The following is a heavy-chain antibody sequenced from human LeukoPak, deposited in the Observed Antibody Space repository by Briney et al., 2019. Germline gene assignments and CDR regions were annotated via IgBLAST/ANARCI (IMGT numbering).Heavy chain of an antibody. Sequence: SETLSLTCSVSGYSISSGYFWAWLRQSPGKGLEWTGSISHSGNTYYTPSLKSRVTISADMSRNQFSLDLKSVTAADTALYYCATEDGGTHSTDFWGQGILVTVSS. J-gene: IGHJ4*02. D-gene: IGHD4-23*01. CDR1: GYSISSGYF. CDR3: ATEDGGTHSTDF. V-gene: IGHV4-38-2*02. CDR2: ISHSGNT.